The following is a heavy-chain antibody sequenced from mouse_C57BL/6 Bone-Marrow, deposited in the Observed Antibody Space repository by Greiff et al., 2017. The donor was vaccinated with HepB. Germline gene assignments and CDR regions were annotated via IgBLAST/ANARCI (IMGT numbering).Heavy chain of an antibody. CDR2: IYPGSGNT. V-gene: IGHV1-76*01. J-gene: IGHJ2*01. CDR1: GYTFTDYY. Sequence: VKLMESGAELVRPEASVKLSCKASGYTFTDYYINWVKQRPGQGLEWIARIYPGSGNTYYNEKFKGKATLTAEKSSSTAYMQLSSLTSEDSAVYFCARRDYWGQGTTLTVSS. CDR3: ARRDY.